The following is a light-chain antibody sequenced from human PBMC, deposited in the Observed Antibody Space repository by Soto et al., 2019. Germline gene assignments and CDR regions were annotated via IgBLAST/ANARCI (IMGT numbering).Light chain of an antibody. V-gene: IGKV1-5*01. CDR1: QSISSW. CDR3: QQYSSSLT. J-gene: IGKJ4*01. Sequence: DIQMTQSPSTLSASVGDRVTITCRASQSISSWLAWYQQKPGKAPKLLIYDASSLESGVPSRFSGSGSGTEFTLTISSLQPDDFATYNCQQYSSSLTFAGGTKVDIK. CDR2: DAS.